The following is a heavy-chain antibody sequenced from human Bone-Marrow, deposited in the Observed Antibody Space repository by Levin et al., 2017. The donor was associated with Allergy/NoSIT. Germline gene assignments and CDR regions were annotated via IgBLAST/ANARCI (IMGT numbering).Heavy chain of an antibody. V-gene: IGHV3-30*18. CDR2: ISNDGNYE. CDR3: AKGCRGGGSCFYFQH. CDR1: GXXFSDYX. Sequence: GESLKISCAASGXXFSDYXMHLXXXXXXKGLEWMTIISNDGNYEIYADSVKGRFTVSRDNSKNTLYLQMNSLRGDDSAVYYCAKGCRGGGSCFYFQHWGQGALVTVSS. J-gene: IGHJ4*02. D-gene: IGHD2-15*01.